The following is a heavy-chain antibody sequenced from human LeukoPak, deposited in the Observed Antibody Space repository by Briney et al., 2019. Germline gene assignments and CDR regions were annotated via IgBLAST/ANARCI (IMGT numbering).Heavy chain of an antibody. J-gene: IGHJ3*02. D-gene: IGHD1-1*01. CDR1: GFTFSSYG. Sequence: AGGSLRLSCAASGFTFSSYGMHWVRQAPGKGLEWVAVISYDGSNKYYADSVKGRFTISRDNSKNTLYLQMNSLRAEDTAVYYCAKDLKKYGYAFDIWGQGTMVTVSS. CDR2: ISYDGSNK. V-gene: IGHV3-30*18. CDR3: AKDLKKYGYAFDI.